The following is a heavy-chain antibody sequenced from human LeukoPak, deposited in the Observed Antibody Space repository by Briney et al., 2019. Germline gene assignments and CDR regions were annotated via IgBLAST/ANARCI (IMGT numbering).Heavy chain of an antibody. D-gene: IGHD2-2*01. J-gene: IGHJ5*02. V-gene: IGHV4-34*01. CDR3: ARGPPPLSGLLSSTSPFDP. CDR2: INHSGST. CDR1: GGSFSGYY. Sequence: SETLSLTCAVYGGSFSGYYWSWIRQPPGKGLEWIGEINHSGSTNYNPSLKSRVTISVDTSKNQLSLKLSSVTAADTAVYYCARGPPPLSGLLSSTSPFDPWGQGTLVTVSS.